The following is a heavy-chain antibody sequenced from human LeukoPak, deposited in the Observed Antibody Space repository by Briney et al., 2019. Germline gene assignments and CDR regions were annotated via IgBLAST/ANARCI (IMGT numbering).Heavy chain of an antibody. CDR1: GFTFSSYS. V-gene: IGHV3-21*01. J-gene: IGHJ5*02. CDR3: AVDYDILTGRSIPPADP. CDR2: ISSSSSYI. Sequence: PGGSLRLSCAASGFTFSSYSMNWVRQAPGKGLEWVSSISSSSSYIYYADSVKGRFTISRDNAKNSLYLQMNSLRAEDTAVYYCAVDYDILTGRSIPPADPWGQGTLVTVSS. D-gene: IGHD3-9*01.